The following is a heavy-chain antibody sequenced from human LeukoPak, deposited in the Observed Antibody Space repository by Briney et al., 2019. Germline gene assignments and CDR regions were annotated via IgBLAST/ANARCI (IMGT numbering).Heavy chain of an antibody. Sequence: ASVKVSCKASGYTFTSYYMHWVRQAPGQGLEWMGIINPSGGSTSYAQKFQGRVTMTRDTSTSTVYMELSSLRSEDTAVYYCVRPYCSSTSCQRPFDYWGQGTLVTVSS. V-gene: IGHV1-46*01. J-gene: IGHJ4*02. CDR3: VRPYCSSTSCQRPFDY. CDR2: INPSGGST. D-gene: IGHD2-2*01. CDR1: GYTFTSYY.